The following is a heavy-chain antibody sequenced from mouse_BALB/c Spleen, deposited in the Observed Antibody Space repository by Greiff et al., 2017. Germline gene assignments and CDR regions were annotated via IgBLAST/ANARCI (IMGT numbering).Heavy chain of an antibody. CDR2: ISSGGSYT. Sequence: EVQGVESGGGLVKPGGSLKLSCAASGFTFSSYAMSWVRQSPEKRLEWVAEISSGGSYTYYPDTVTGRFTISRDNAKNTLYLEMSSLRSEDTAMYYCAREGFPYAMDYWGQGTSVTVSS. V-gene: IGHV5-9-4*01. J-gene: IGHJ4*01. CDR1: GFTFSSYA. CDR3: AREGFPYAMDY.